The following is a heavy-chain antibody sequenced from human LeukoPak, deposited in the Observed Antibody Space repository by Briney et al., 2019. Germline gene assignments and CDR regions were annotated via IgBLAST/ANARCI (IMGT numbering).Heavy chain of an antibody. J-gene: IGHJ4*02. V-gene: IGHV1-2*02. D-gene: IGHD5-12*01. CDR3: ARDLEVDIVATISDY. CDR1: GYTFTGYY. CDR2: INPNSGGT. Sequence: ASVKVSCKASGYTFTGYYMHWVRQAPGQGLEWMGWINPNSGGTNYAQKFQGRVTMTRDTSISTAYMELSRLRSDDTAVYYCARDLEVDIVATISDYWGQGTLVTVSS.